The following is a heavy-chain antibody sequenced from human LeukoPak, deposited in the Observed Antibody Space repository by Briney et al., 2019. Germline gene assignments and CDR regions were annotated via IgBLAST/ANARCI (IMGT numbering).Heavy chain of an antibody. V-gene: IGHV3-23*01. J-gene: IGHJ3*02. CDR1: GFAFSAYA. Sequence: GGSLRLSCTASGFAFSAYAMMWVRQAPGKGPEWVSAIRGGGTSEFYADSVKGRFRISRDNSKDTLFLQMNSLRAEDTAVYYCARDPNGDYIGAFDMWGPGTMVTVSS. D-gene: IGHD4-17*01. CDR2: IRGGGTSE. CDR3: ARDPNGDYIGAFDM.